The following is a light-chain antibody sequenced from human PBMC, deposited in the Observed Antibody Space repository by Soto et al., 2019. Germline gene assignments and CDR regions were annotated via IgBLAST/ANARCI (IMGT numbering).Light chain of an antibody. CDR1: QSVLYSSDNKNY. CDR3: QQYYNIPFT. Sequence: IVMTQSPDSLAVSLGERATINCKSSQSVLYSSDNKNYLAWYQQKPGQPPNLLIYWASTRESGVPDRFSGSGSGTDFTLTISSXQAEDVAVYYCQQYYNIPFTFGPGTKVDIK. CDR2: WAS. J-gene: IGKJ3*01. V-gene: IGKV4-1*01.